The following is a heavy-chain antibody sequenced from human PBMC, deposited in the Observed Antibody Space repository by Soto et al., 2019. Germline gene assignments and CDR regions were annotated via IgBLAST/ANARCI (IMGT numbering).Heavy chain of an antibody. CDR3: ARGRGLGILHYYYYGMDV. CDR2: IYYSGST. J-gene: IGHJ6*02. V-gene: IGHV4-30-4*01. CDR1: GGSISSGDYY. Sequence: ASETLSLTCTVSGGSISSGDYYWSWIRQPPGKGLERIGYIYYSGSTYYNPSLKSRVTISVDTSKNQFSLKLSSVTAADTAVYYCARGRGLGILHYYYYGMDVWGQGTTVTVSS. D-gene: IGHD7-27*01.